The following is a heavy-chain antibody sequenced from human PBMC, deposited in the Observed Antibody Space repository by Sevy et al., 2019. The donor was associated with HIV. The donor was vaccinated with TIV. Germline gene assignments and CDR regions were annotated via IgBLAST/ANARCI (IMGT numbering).Heavy chain of an antibody. J-gene: IGHJ6*02. CDR1: GYSISSGYY. CDR2: IYHSGST. Sequence: SETLSLTCTVSGYSISSGYYWGWIRQPPGKGLEWIGSIYHSGSTYYNPSLKSRVTISVDTSKNQFSRKLSSVTAADTAVYYCARGGAAIEYYYYYGMDVWGQGTTVTVSS. CDR3: ARGGAAIEYYYYYGMDV. D-gene: IGHD3-16*02. V-gene: IGHV4-38-2*02.